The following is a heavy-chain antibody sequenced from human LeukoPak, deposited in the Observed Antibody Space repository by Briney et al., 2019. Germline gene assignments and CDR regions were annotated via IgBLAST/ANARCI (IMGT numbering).Heavy chain of an antibody. CDR3: AKDRGDYTNWFDP. CDR2: IRYDGSNK. CDR1: GFTFSGYA. Sequence: LPGGSLRLSCAAPGFTFSGYAMHWVRQAPGKGLEWVAFIRYDGSNKYFADSVKGRFTISRDNSKNTLYLQMNSPRAEDTAIYYCAKDRGDYTNWFDPWGQGTLVTVSS. D-gene: IGHD4-17*01. J-gene: IGHJ5*02. V-gene: IGHV3-30*02.